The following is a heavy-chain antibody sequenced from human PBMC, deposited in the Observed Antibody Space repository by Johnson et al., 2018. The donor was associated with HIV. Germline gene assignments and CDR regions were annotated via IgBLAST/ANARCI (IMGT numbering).Heavy chain of an antibody. V-gene: IGHV3-30*18. CDR3: AKDPGITMIAHAFDI. Sequence: VQLVESGGGVVQPGRSLRLSCAASGFTFSSYGMHWVRQAPGKGLEWVAVISYDGSNKYYADSVKGRFTISRDNSKNTLYLQMNSLRAEETAVYYCAKDPGITMIAHAFDIWGQGTMVTVSS. D-gene: IGHD3-22*01. CDR1: GFTFSSYG. J-gene: IGHJ3*02. CDR2: ISYDGSNK.